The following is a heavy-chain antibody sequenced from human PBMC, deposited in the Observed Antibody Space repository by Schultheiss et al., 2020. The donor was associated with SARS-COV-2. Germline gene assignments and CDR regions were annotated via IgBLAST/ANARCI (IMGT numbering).Heavy chain of an antibody. Sequence: SLRLSCAASGFTFSSYAMHWVRQAPGKGLEWVAVISYDGSNKYYADSVKGRFTISRDNSKNTLYLQMNSLRAEDTAVYYCAREGSHTTRYYYMDVWGKGTTVTVSS. CDR3: AREGSHTTRYYYMDV. J-gene: IGHJ6*03. CDR2: ISYDGSNK. V-gene: IGHV3-30*01. CDR1: GFTFSSYA. D-gene: IGHD4-17*01.